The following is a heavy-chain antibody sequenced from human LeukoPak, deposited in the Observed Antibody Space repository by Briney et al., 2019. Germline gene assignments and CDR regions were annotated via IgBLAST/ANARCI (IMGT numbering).Heavy chain of an antibody. V-gene: IGHV3-21*01. CDR3: ARDSHPRNSSGWNFDY. CDR2: ISSSSSYI. D-gene: IGHD6-19*01. CDR1: GFTFGSYS. J-gene: IGHJ4*02. Sequence: GGSLRLSCAASGFTFGSYSMNWVRQAPGKGLEWVSSISSSSSYIYYADSVKGRFTISRDNAKNSLYLQMNSLRAEDTAVYYCARDSHPRNSSGWNFDYWGQGTLVTVSS.